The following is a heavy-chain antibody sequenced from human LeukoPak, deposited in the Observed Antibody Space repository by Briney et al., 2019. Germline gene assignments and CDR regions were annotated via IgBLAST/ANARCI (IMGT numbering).Heavy chain of an antibody. V-gene: IGHV3-30*02. Sequence: PGGSLRLSCAASGFTFSSYGMHWVRQAPGKGLEWVAFIRYDGSNKYYADSVKGRFTISRDNSKNTLYLQTNSLRAEDTAVYYCANQEGLRSAFDIWGQGTMVTVSS. CDR1: GFTFSSYG. CDR2: IRYDGSNK. CDR3: ANQEGLRSAFDI. J-gene: IGHJ3*02. D-gene: IGHD3/OR15-3a*01.